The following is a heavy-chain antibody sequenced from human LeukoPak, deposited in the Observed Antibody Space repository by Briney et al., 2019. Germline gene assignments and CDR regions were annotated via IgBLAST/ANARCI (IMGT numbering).Heavy chain of an antibody. CDR1: GGSISSYY. CDR2: IYYSGST. J-gene: IGHJ3*02. V-gene: IGHV4-59*06. CDR3: ARDWQQLGRRGAFDI. Sequence: KPSETLSLTCTVSGGSISSYYWSWIRQPPGKGLEWIGYIYYSGSTYYNPSLKSRVTISVDTSKNQFSLKLSSVTAADTAVYYCARDWQQLGRRGAFDIWGQGTMVTVSS. D-gene: IGHD6-13*01.